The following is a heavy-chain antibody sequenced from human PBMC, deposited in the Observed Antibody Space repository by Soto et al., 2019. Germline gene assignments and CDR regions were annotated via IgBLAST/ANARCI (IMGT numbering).Heavy chain of an antibody. J-gene: IGHJ4*02. Sequence: GGSLRLSCAASGFTFSSYTMNWVRQAPGKGLEWVSSISTSSNYIYYADSVTGRFTISRDNAKNSMYLQMNSLRAEDTAVYYCASDSRRDSYAFDYWGQGTLVTVSS. CDR2: ISTSSNYI. CDR1: GFTFSSYT. D-gene: IGHD3-16*01. V-gene: IGHV3-21*01. CDR3: ASDSRRDSYAFDY.